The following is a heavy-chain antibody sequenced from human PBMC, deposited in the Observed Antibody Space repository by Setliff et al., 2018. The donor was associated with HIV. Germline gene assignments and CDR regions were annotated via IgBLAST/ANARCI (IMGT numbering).Heavy chain of an antibody. J-gene: IGHJ6*03. Sequence: ASVKVSCKASGYSFTNYYIHWVRQAPGQGLEWMGIINPSIVSTTYAEKFQGRVAMTRDTSTSTAYMELSSLRSEDTAVYYCARGQYQLLRYYYMDVWGKGTTVTV. CDR2: INPSIVST. CDR3: ARGQYQLLRYYYMDV. D-gene: IGHD2-2*01. V-gene: IGHV1-46*01. CDR1: GYSFTNYY.